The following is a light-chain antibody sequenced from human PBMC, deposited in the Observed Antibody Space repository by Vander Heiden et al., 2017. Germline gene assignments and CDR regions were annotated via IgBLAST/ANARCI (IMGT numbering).Light chain of an antibody. CDR2: GAS. CDR1: QGIAND. J-gene: IGKJ1*01. CDR3: LHDYNYPWT. V-gene: IGKV1-6*01. Sequence: AIQMTQSPSSLSASSGDSVTITCRASQGIANDLGWYQQKPGKAPKLLIYGASTLQTGVPSRFTGSGSGADFILTISSLQPEDFATYYCLHDYNYPWTFGQGTKVEV.